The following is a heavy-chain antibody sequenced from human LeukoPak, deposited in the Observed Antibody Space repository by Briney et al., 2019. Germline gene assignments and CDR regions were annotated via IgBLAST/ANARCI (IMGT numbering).Heavy chain of an antibody. CDR1: GGSFSGYY. J-gene: IGHJ4*02. CDR3: ARRPDYFDY. V-gene: IGHV4-34*01. Sequence: PSETLSLTCAVYGGSFSGYYWNWIRQPPGKGLEWIGEINHSGSTNYNPSLKSRVTISVDTSKNQFSLKLSSVTAADTAVYYCARRPDYFDYWGQGTLVTVSS. CDR2: INHSGST.